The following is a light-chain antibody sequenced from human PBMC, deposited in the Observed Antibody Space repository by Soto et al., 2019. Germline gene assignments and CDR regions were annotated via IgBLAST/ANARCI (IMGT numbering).Light chain of an antibody. CDR2: DTS. CDR3: QQYNNWPRT. CDR1: QSVSSN. V-gene: IGKV3-15*01. Sequence: EIVMTQSPATLSVSPGERATLSCRASQSVSSNLAWYQQKPGQAPRILIYDTSTRATGIPARFSGGGSGTEFTLTISSLQSEDFAVYYCQQYNNWPRTFGQGTKVDIK. J-gene: IGKJ1*01.